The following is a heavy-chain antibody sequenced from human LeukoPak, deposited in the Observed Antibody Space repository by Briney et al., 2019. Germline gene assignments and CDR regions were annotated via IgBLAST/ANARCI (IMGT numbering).Heavy chain of an antibody. V-gene: IGHV4-4*07. D-gene: IGHD6-13*01. CDR1: GGSISSYY. Sequence: SETLSLTCTVSGGSISSYYWSWIRQPAGKGLEWIGRIYTSGSTNYNPSLKSRVTMSVDTSKNQFSLKLSPVTAADTAVYYCATLIAARNPDWYFDLWGRGTLVTVSS. J-gene: IGHJ2*01. CDR2: IYTSGST. CDR3: ATLIAARNPDWYFDL.